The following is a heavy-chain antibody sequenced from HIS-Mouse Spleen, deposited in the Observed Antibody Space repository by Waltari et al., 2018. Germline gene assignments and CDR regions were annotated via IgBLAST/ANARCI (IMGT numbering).Heavy chain of an antibody. Sequence: QVQLQQWGAGLLKPSETLSLTCAVYGGSFSGYYWSWIRQPPGKGLEWIGEINHSGSTNYTPSLRGGGTISVDTSKNQFSLKLSSVTAADTAVYYCARSDIVATIDYWGQGTLVTVSS. D-gene: IGHD5-12*01. CDR1: GGSFSGYY. J-gene: IGHJ4*02. CDR2: INHSGST. CDR3: ARSDIVATIDY. V-gene: IGHV4-34*01.